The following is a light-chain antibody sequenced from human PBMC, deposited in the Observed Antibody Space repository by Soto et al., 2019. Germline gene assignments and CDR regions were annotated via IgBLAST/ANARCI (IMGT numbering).Light chain of an antibody. CDR3: GTWDSSLSDFDV. Sequence: QSVLTQPPSVSAAPGQKVTISCSGSSSNIGKNYVSWYQQLPGTAPKLLIYDNNKRPSGIPDRFSGSKSGTSATLGITGLQTGDEADYYCGTWDSSLSDFDVFGTATKVTVL. V-gene: IGLV1-51*01. CDR2: DNN. CDR1: SSNIGKNY. J-gene: IGLJ1*01.